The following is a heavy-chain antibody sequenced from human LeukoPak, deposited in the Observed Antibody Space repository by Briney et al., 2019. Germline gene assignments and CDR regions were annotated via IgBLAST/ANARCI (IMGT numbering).Heavy chain of an antibody. Sequence: PGESLRLSCAASRFSFGDFFMSWARQAPGKGLEWVASINLDGSEKFHVDSLKGRFTISRDNAKSALYLQMNSLRAADTAMYFCVRGVTMIRGAVMYPFFFDFWGRGTLVTVSS. D-gene: IGHD3-10*01. CDR2: INLDGSEK. CDR3: VRGVTMIRGAVMYPFFFDF. V-gene: IGHV3-7*05. J-gene: IGHJ4*02. CDR1: RFSFGDFF.